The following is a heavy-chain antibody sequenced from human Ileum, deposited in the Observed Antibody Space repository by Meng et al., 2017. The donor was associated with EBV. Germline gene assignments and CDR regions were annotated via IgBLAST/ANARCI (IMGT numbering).Heavy chain of an antibody. J-gene: IGHJ4*02. CDR3: AKRTGDRGDYFDY. Sequence: HVHLTDPGLRLVKPSGTLTLTCAVSGGSIPNNNWSSVRQPPGQGLELIGEISQSGSTYYNPSLKSRVTISGDKSKNNFSLRLSSVTAADTAVYYCAKRTGDRGDYFDYWGQGALVTVSS. D-gene: IGHD7-27*01. V-gene: IGHV4-4*02. CDR1: GGSIPNNNW. CDR2: ISQSGST.